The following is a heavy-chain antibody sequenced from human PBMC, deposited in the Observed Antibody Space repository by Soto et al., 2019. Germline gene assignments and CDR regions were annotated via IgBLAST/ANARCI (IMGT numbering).Heavy chain of an antibody. D-gene: IGHD6-19*01. CDR1: GFTFSSYS. J-gene: IGHJ5*02. CDR2: ISSSSSTI. CDR3: ARDGGQWLNWFDP. Sequence: EVQLVESGGGLVQPGGSLRLSCAASGFTFSSYSMNWVRQAPGKGLEWVSYISSSSSTIYYADSEKGRFTISRDNAKNSLYLQMNSLRAEDTAVYYCARDGGQWLNWFDPWGQGTLVTVSS. V-gene: IGHV3-48*01.